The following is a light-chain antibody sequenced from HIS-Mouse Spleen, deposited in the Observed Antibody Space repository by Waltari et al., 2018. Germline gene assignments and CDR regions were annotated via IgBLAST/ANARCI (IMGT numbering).Light chain of an antibody. Sequence: QSALTQPRSVSGSPGQSVTISCTGTSSDVGGYNYVSWYQQHPGKAPQLMIYDVSKRPQGVPDRFSGSKSGNTASLTISGLQAEDEADYYCCSYAGSYTFEVVFGGGTKLTVL. V-gene: IGLV2-11*01. J-gene: IGLJ2*01. CDR2: DVS. CDR1: SSDVGGYNY. CDR3: CSYAGSYTFEVV.